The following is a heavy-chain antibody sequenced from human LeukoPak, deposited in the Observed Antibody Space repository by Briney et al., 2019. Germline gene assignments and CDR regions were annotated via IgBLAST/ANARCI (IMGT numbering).Heavy chain of an antibody. D-gene: IGHD5-12*01. CDR3: AREPTSGREPTSGRPLDY. J-gene: IGHJ4*02. CDR2: IYSSGSN. CDR1: GGSISGYF. Sequence: PSETLSLTCTVSGGSISGYFWTWIRQPAGQGLEWIGRIYSSGSNNYNPSLKCRVTMSLDTSKNHFSLNLTSVTAADTAVYYCAREPTSGREPTSGRPLDYWGQGTLVTVSS. V-gene: IGHV4-4*07.